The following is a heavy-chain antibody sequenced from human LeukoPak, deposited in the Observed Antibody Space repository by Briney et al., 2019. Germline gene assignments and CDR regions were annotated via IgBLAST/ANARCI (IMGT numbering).Heavy chain of an antibody. J-gene: IGHJ4*02. CDR3: ARGGGYYGIDY. CDR1: GFIVNTNY. D-gene: IGHD4-17*01. CDR2: VYADGAT. V-gene: IGHV3-53*01. Sequence: GGSLRLSCAASGFIVNTNYMDWVRQAPGKGLEWVSVVYADGATYYADSVKGRFTVSRDNSKNTLYLQMNGLRAEDTAVYFCARGGGYYGIDYWGQGTLVTVSS.